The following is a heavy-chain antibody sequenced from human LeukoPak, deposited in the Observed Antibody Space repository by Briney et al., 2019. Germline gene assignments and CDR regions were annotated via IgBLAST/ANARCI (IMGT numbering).Heavy chain of an antibody. D-gene: IGHD4-11*01. V-gene: IGHV4-61*02. CDR2: IYTGGST. CDR3: AREDYSNYWFDP. Sequence: SETLSLTCTVSGGSISSGSYYWSWIRQPAGKGLEWIGCIYTGGSTNYNPSLKSRVTISVDTSKNQFSLKLRSVTAADTAVYYCAREDYSNYWFDPWGQGTLVTVSS. J-gene: IGHJ5*02. CDR1: GGSISSGSYY.